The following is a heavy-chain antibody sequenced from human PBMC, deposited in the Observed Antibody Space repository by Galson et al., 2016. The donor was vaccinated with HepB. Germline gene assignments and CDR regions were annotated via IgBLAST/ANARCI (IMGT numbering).Heavy chain of an antibody. CDR3: ARHRDVGNSYGMDV. D-gene: IGHD4-23*01. CDR2: LYYSGNT. J-gene: IGHJ6*02. V-gene: IGHV4-39*01. Sequence: TLSLTCTVSGGSISSSSYYWGWIRQPPGKGLEWIGSLYYSGNTYYKSSLKSRVTISGDTSKNQFALKLSSVTAADTAVYYCARHRDVGNSYGMDVWGQGTTVTVSS. CDR1: GGSISSSSYY.